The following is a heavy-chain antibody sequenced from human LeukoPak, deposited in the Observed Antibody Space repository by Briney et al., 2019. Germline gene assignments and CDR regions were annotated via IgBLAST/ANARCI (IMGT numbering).Heavy chain of an antibody. D-gene: IGHD6-13*01. V-gene: IGHV3-21*01. CDR1: GFTFSSYA. J-gene: IGHJ6*03. Sequence: GGSLRLSCAASGFTFSSYAMNWVRQAPGKGLEWVSSISSSSSYIYYADSVKGRFTISRDNAKNSLYLQMNSLRAEDTAVYYCARAGQQLVHYYYKGVWGKGATGTVSS. CDR3: ARAGQQLVHYYYKGV. CDR2: ISSSSSYI.